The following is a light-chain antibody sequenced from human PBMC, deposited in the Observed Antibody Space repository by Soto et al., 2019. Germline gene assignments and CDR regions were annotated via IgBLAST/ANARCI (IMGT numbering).Light chain of an antibody. Sequence: ALTQSPGTLSSSPGERATLSCRASQSVSSNYLAWYQQKPGQAPRLLIYGASSRATGIPDRFSGSGSGTDFTLTINRLGPEDFAVYYCQQYGDLPWTFGQGTEV. CDR3: QQYGDLPWT. J-gene: IGKJ1*01. CDR2: GAS. CDR1: QSVSSNY. V-gene: IGKV3-20*01.